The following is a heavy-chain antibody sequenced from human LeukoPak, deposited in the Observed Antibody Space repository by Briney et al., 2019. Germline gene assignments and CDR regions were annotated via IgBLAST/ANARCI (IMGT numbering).Heavy chain of an antibody. CDR2: IYYSGST. V-gene: IGHV4-39*01. D-gene: IGHD2-2*01. J-gene: IGHJ4*02. CDR3: ARRMSAKYCSSTSCSPAYYFDY. CDR1: GGSISSSSYY. Sequence: PSETLSLTCTVSGGSISSSSYYWGWLRQPPGKGLEWIGSIYYSGSTYYNPSLKSRVTISVDTSKNQFSLKLSSVTAADTAVYYCARRMSAKYCSSTSCSPAYYFDYWGQGTLVTVSS.